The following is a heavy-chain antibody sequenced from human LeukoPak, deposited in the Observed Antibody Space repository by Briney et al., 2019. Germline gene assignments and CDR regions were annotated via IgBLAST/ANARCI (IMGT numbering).Heavy chain of an antibody. D-gene: IGHD6-19*01. CDR3: ARVRRSGWYYFDY. Sequence: GGSLRLSCAASGFTFSSYSMNWVRQAPGKGLEWVSSISSSSSYIYYADSVKGRFTISRDNAKNSLYLQVNSLRAEDTAVYYCARVRRSGWYYFDYWGQGTLVTVSS. CDR2: ISSSSSYI. CDR1: GFTFSSYS. V-gene: IGHV3-21*01. J-gene: IGHJ4*02.